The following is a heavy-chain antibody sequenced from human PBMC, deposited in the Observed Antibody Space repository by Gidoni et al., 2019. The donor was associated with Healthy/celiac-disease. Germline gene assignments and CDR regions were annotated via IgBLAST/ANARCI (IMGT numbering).Heavy chain of an antibody. Sequence: EVQLVESGGGLVKPGGSLRLSCAASGFTFSSYSMNWVRQAPGKGLEWVSSISSSSSYIYYADSVKGRFTISRDNAKNSLYLQMNSLRAEDTAVYYCARDSVGRKTWDWFDPWGQGTLVTVSS. V-gene: IGHV3-21*01. CDR2: ISSSSSYI. D-gene: IGHD2-15*01. J-gene: IGHJ5*02. CDR3: ARDSVGRKTWDWFDP. CDR1: GFTFSSYS.